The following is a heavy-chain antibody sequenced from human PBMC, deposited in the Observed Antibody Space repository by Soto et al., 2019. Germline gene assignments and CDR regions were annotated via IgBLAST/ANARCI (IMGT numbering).Heavy chain of an antibody. Sequence: ASVKVSCKXSGYTFSIYGINWVRQAPGQGLEWMGWISPYNGNTKYAQNLQGRVTTTTDTSTSTAYMELRSLRPDDTAVYYCVRDLDGSGSYYTDYWGQGTLVTVSS. CDR1: GYTFSIYG. CDR3: VRDLDGSGSYYTDY. J-gene: IGHJ4*02. V-gene: IGHV1-18*01. D-gene: IGHD3-10*01. CDR2: ISPYNGNT.